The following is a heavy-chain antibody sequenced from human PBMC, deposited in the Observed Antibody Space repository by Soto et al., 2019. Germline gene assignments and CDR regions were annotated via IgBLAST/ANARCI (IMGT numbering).Heavy chain of an antibody. V-gene: IGHV4-59*01. J-gene: IGHJ4*02. CDR1: GGSISSYY. CDR2: IYYSGST. Sequence: SETLSLTFTVSGGSISSYYWSWIRQPPGKGLEWIGYIYYSGSTNYNPSLKSRVTISVDTSKNQFSLKLSSVTAADTAVYYCARAPRYGDFSIFDYWGQGTLVTVS. D-gene: IGHD4-17*01. CDR3: ARAPRYGDFSIFDY.